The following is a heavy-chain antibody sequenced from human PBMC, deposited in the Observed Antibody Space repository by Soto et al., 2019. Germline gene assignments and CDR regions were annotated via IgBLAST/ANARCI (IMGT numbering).Heavy chain of an antibody. Sequence: ASVKVSCKASGYTFTGYYMHWARQAPGQGLEWMGWINPNSGGTNYAQKFQGRVTMTRDTSISTAYMELSRLRSDDTAVYYCARWGAYCSGGSCYPTGAFDIWGQGTMVTVSS. D-gene: IGHD2-15*01. J-gene: IGHJ3*02. V-gene: IGHV1-2*02. CDR3: ARWGAYCSGGSCYPTGAFDI. CDR1: GYTFTGYY. CDR2: INPNSGGT.